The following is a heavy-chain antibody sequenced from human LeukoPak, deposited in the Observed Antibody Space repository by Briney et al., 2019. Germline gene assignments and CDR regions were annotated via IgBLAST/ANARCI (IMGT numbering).Heavy chain of an antibody. Sequence: WVRQAPGKGLEWIGSIYYSGSTYYNPSLKSRVTISVDTSKNQFSLKLSSVTAADTAVYYCARHLGPEYFQHWGQGTLVTVSS. CDR2: IYYSGST. J-gene: IGHJ1*01. V-gene: IGHV4-39*01. CDR3: ARHLGPEYFQH.